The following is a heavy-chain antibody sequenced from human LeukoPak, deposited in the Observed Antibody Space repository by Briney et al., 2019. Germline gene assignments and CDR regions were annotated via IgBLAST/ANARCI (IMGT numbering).Heavy chain of an antibody. Sequence: PGRSLRLSCAASGFTFSSYGMHWVRQAPGKGLEWVSVISYDGSNKYYADSVKGRFTISRENSKNTLYLQMNSLRAEDTAVYYCAKAIYRYQLLWDDYWGQGTLVTVSS. CDR2: ISYDGSNK. V-gene: IGHV3-30*18. CDR3: AKAIYRYQLLWDDY. D-gene: IGHD2-2*01. CDR1: GFTFSSYG. J-gene: IGHJ4*02.